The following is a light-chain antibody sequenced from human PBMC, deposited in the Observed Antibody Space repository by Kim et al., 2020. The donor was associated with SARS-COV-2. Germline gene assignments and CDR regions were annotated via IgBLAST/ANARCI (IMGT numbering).Light chain of an antibody. V-gene: IGKV4-1*01. Sequence: DIVMTQSPDSLAVSLGERATINCKSSQSVLYSPDNRNCLAWYQHKPGQPPKLLIYSASTRESGVPDRFTGSGSVTDFTLTISSLQAEHVAVYYCQQYLGSPPYTFGQGTKLEI. CDR1: QSVLYSPDNRNC. CDR2: SAS. CDR3: QQYLGSPPYT. J-gene: IGKJ2*01.